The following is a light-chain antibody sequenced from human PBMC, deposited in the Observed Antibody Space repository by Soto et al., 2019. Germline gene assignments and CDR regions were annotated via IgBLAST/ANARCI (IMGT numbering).Light chain of an antibody. Sequence: EIVMTQSPATLSVSPGESATLSCRASQSVSSNLAWYQHKPGQAPRLLIYGASTMATGIPARFSGSGSGTDFTLTISSLQSEDFAVYYCQQYNNWPPWTFGQGTKVEIK. CDR2: GAS. CDR3: QQYNNWPPWT. V-gene: IGKV3-15*01. CDR1: QSVSSN. J-gene: IGKJ1*01.